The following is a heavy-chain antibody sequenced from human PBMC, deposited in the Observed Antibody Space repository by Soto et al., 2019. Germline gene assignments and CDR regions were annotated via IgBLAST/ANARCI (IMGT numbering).Heavy chain of an antibody. V-gene: IGHV4-34*01. CDR3: ARDVYTNVWAFDY. J-gene: IGHJ4*02. CDR1: RWSLSSFS. Sequence: PSETLSLTCAVYRWSLSSFSWGWIRQSPGRGLEWIGEINQSGRTNYNPSLKSRATISVDTSDNQVSLTLSSVTAADTAVYYCARDVYTNVWAFDYWGQGTLVTVSS. D-gene: IGHD5-18*01. CDR2: INQSGRT.